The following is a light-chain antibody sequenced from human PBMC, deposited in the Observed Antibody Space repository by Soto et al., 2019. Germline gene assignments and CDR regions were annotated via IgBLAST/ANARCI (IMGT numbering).Light chain of an antibody. CDR1: QSISSSH. CDR2: GAY. V-gene: IGKV3-20*01. Sequence: DIVLTQSPGTMSLSPGERATLSCRASQSISSSHLAWYQQKPDQTPRLLIYGAYDRATGIPDRFSGSGSGTDFTLTISRLEPEDFAVYYCQHYGNEGTLGPWTQVDLK. J-gene: IGKJ3*01. CDR3: QHYGNEGT.